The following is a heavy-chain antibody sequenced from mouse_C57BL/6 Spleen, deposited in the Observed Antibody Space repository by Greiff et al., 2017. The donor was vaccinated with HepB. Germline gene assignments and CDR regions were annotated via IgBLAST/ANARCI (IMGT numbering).Heavy chain of an antibody. CDR1: GYTFTSYW. V-gene: IGHV1-69*01. CDR2: IDPSDSYI. CDR3: ARRGSSDAMDY. J-gene: IGHJ4*01. D-gene: IGHD1-1*01. Sequence: VQLQQPGAELVMPGASVKLSCKASGYTFTSYWMHWVKQRPGQGLEWIGEIDPSDSYINYNQKFKGKSTLTVDKSSSTAYMQLSRLSSEDSAVYYCARRGSSDAMDYWGQGTSLTVSS.